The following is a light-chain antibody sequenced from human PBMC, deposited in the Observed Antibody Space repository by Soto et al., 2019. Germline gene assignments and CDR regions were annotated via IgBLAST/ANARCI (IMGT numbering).Light chain of an antibody. CDR2: EVV. Sequence: QSALTQPPSASGSPGMSVTLSCSGTDNDVGRYDYVSWYQQHPGKAPRLIIYEVVQRPSGVPDRFSGSKSGNTASLTVSGLQAADEADYFCKSYAGSNTDVFGSGTKLTVL. J-gene: IGLJ1*01. V-gene: IGLV2-8*01. CDR1: DNDVGRYDY. CDR3: KSYAGSNTDV.